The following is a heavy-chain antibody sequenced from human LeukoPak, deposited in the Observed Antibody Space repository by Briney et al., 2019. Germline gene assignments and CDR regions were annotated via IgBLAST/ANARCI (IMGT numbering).Heavy chain of an antibody. D-gene: IGHD6-19*01. J-gene: IGHJ6*02. CDR3: AKGYSSGWTREYYGMDV. CDR2: ISAGGTGT. CDR1: GFTFITYA. Sequence: PGGSLRLSCAASGFTFITYAMTWVRQAPGKGLDWVSTISAGGTGTYYADSVKGRFTISRDNSKNTLYLQMNSLRAEDTALYYCAKGYSSGWTREYYGMDVWGQGTTVTVSS. V-gene: IGHV3-23*01.